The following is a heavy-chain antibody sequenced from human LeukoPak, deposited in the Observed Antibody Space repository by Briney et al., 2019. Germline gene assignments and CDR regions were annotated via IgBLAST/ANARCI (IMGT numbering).Heavy chain of an antibody. D-gene: IGHD3-16*02. J-gene: IGHJ4*02. Sequence: ASVKVSCKVSGYTLTELSMHWVRQAPGKGLEWMGGFDPEDGETIYAQKFQGRVTMTEDTSTDTAYMELSSLRAEDTAVYYCAKGYDYVWGSYRYTGQFDYWGQGTLVTVSS. CDR1: GYTLTELS. CDR3: AKGYDYVWGSYRYTGQFDY. CDR2: FDPEDGET. V-gene: IGHV1-24*01.